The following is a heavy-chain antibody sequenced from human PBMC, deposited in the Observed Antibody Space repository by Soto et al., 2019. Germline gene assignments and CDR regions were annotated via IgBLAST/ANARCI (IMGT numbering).Heavy chain of an antibody. CDR2: ISGSGGST. J-gene: IGHJ4*01. Sequence: SYSMSQESKNPGKGLEWVSVISGSGGSTYYADSVKGRFTISRDNSKNTLYLQMNSLRAEDTAVYYCAQGWQPHPISRGHCGHGTLVPISS. V-gene: IGHV3-23*01. CDR3: AQGWQPHPISRGH. CDR1: SYS. D-gene: IGHD2-15*01.